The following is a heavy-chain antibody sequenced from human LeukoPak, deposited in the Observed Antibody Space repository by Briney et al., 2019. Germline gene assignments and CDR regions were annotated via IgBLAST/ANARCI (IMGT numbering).Heavy chain of an antibody. V-gene: IGHV3-11*01. CDR2: ISPGGGMT. J-gene: IGHJ4*02. CDR1: GFIFSDYH. Sequence: GGSLRLSCAASGFIFSDYHMSWIRQAPGKGLEWLSYISPGGGMTYFADSVKGRFTISRDNARNSLSLQVNSLTAEDTAVYYCAGGRDIAVAGPGGYFDYWGQGTLVTVSS. CDR3: AGGRDIAVAGPGGYFDY. D-gene: IGHD6-19*01.